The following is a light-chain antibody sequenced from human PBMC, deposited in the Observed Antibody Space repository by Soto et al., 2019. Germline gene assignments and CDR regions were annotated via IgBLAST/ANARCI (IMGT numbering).Light chain of an antibody. CDR2: GAS. Sequence: EIVLTQSPGTLSLSPGERATLSCRASQSVSSSYLAWYQQKPGQAPRHLIYGASSRATGIPDRVSGSGSGTDFTLTISRLEPEDFAVYYCQQYGSSPITFGGGTKVEIK. CDR3: QQYGSSPIT. J-gene: IGKJ4*01. CDR1: QSVSSSY. V-gene: IGKV3-20*01.